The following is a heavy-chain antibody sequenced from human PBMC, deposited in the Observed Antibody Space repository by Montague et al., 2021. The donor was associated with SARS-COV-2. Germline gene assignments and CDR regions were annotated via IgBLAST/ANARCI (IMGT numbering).Heavy chain of an antibody. D-gene: IGHD2-15*01. Sequence: LSLSLSASGFTVSSNYLTWVRQAPGRGLEWVSFIDAIGNTYYADSVKGRFTVSRDNSKNTVYLQMNSLRVEDTAIYYCARDERRASKWSYGLDVWGPGTPVTVSS. CDR1: GFTVSSNY. CDR2: IDAIGNT. V-gene: IGHV3-53*01. CDR3: ARDERRASKWSYGLDV. J-gene: IGHJ6*02.